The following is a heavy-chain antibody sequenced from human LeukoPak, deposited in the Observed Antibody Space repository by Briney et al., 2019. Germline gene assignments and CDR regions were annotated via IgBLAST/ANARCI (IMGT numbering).Heavy chain of an antibody. CDR2: MNPNSGNT. CDR3: AISTYYYGSGSYYSWFDP. Sequence: ASVTVSCKASGYTFTSYDINWVRQAPGQGLEWMGWMNPNSGNTDYAQKFQGRVTMTRNTSISTAYMELSSLRSEDTAVYYCAISTYYYGSGSYYSWFDPWGQGTLVTVSS. CDR1: GYTFTSYD. V-gene: IGHV1-8*01. J-gene: IGHJ5*02. D-gene: IGHD3-10*01.